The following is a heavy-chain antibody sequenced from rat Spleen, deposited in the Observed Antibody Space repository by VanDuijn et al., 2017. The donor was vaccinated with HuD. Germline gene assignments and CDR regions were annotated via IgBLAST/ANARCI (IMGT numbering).Heavy chain of an antibody. CDR3: TGRLMPTLDFWYFDF. CDR2: ISSDGGRN. V-gene: IGHV5-29*01. J-gene: IGHJ1*01. Sequence: EVQLVESGGGLVQPGRSLKLSCAASGFTFSDYGMAWVRQAPTKGLEWVATISSDGGRNFYRDSVKGRFTISRDNAKSSRYLQMNSLRSEDTATYFWTGRLMPTLDFWYFDFWGPGAMVTVSS. CDR1: GFTFSDYG. D-gene: IGHD1-6*01.